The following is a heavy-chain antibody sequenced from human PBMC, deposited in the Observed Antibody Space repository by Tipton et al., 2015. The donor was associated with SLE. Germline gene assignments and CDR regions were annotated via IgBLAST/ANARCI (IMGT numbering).Heavy chain of an antibody. V-gene: IGHV4-31*03. Sequence: TLSLTCTVSSGSVSSGAYYWSWIRQHPGKDLEWIGYVFSSGTTYYNPSLQGRLSMSLDTSKNQLSLQLSSVTSADTAVYYCARYFYDSSGVCLFDLWGQGTLVTVSS. J-gene: IGHJ4*02. CDR3: ARYFYDSSGVCLFDL. CDR2: VFSSGTT. CDR1: SGSVSSGAYY. D-gene: IGHD3-22*01.